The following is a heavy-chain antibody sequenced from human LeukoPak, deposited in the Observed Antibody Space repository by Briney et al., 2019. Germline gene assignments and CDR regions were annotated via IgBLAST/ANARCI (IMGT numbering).Heavy chain of an antibody. V-gene: IGHV3-48*01. D-gene: IGHD2-21*02. CDR3: AREMMVTAILADY. Sequence: GGSLRLSCAASGFTFSSYSMNWVRQAPGKGLEWVSYISSSSSTIYYADSVKGRFTISRDNAKNSLYLQMNSLRAEDTAVYYCAREMMVTAILADYWGQGTLVTVSS. J-gene: IGHJ4*02. CDR2: ISSSSSTI. CDR1: GFTFSSYS.